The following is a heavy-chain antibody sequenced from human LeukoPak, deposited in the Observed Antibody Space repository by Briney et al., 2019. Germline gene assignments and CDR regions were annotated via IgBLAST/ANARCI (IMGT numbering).Heavy chain of an antibody. D-gene: IGHD3-10*01. CDR2: MYDGGAT. CDR3: ASRGHVGSGTYSPYDY. Sequence: GGPLRLSCAVSGFTVSGDYMSWVRQAPGKGLEWVSVMYDGGATYYTDSVKGRFTISRDNSRNTIYLQMTSLRAEDTAVYYCASRGHVGSGTYSPYDYWGQGTLVSVSS. V-gene: IGHV3-53*01. CDR1: GFTVSGDY. J-gene: IGHJ4*02.